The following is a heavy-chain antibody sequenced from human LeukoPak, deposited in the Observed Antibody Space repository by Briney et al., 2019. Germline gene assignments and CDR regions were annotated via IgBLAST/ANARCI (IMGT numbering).Heavy chain of an antibody. J-gene: IGHJ3*02. V-gene: IGHV1-24*01. CDR2: LDPEDGET. CDR1: GYTLTELS. Sequence: ASVKVSCKVSGYTLTELSMHRVRQAPGKGLEWMGGLDPEDGETIYAHNFQGRVTMTEDTSTDTAYMELSSLRSEDTAVYYCATDLPRYDSSLYGAFDIWGQGTMVTVSS. D-gene: IGHD3-22*01. CDR3: ATDLPRYDSSLYGAFDI.